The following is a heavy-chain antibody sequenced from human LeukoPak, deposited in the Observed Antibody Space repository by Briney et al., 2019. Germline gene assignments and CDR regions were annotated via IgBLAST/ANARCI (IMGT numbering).Heavy chain of an antibody. CDR3: AKKYSSGWLDY. CDR1: GFTFSSYS. D-gene: IGHD6-19*01. V-gene: IGHV3-21*01. CDR2: ISSGGSYI. Sequence: GSLRLSCAASGFTFSSYSMNWVRQAPGKGLEWVSSISSGGSYIYYADSVKGRFTISRDNAKNSLYLQMNSLRADDTAVYYCAKKYSSGWLDYWGQGTLVTVSS. J-gene: IGHJ4*02.